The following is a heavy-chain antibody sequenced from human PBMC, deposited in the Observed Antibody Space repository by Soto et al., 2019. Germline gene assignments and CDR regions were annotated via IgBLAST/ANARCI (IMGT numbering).Heavy chain of an antibody. CDR1: GFTFTIYG. J-gene: IGHJ4*01. D-gene: IGHD6-19*01. CDR2: ISYDGSNK. CDR3: AKDIPVAGYV. Sequence: GGSLKLSCAPIGFTFTIYGMHWVRQAPGKGLEWVAVISYDGSNKYYADSVKGRFTISRDNSKNTLCLQMNSLRAEDTAVYYCAKDIPVAGYVWGQGT. V-gene: IGHV3-30*18.